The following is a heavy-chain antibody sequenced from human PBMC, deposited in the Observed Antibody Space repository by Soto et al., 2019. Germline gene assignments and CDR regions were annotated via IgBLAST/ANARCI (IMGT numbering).Heavy chain of an antibody. V-gene: IGHV4-39*01. CDR2: IYYSGST. CDR3: ARHPPALTISRRGYYGMDV. CDR1: GGSISSSSYY. D-gene: IGHD3-9*01. J-gene: IGHJ6*02. Sequence: SETLSLTCTVSGGSISSSSYYWGWIRQPPGKGLEWIGSIYYSGSTYSNPSLKSRVPISVDTSKNQSSRKLSSVTAADTAVYYCARHPPALTISRRGYYGMDVWGQGTTVTVSS.